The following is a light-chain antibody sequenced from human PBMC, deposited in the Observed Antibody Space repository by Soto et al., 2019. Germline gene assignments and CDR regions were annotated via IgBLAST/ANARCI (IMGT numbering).Light chain of an antibody. CDR2: DAS. J-gene: IGKJ1*01. V-gene: IGKV1-5*01. CDR3: QQYSSSSWT. Sequence: KXXXYDASSLESGVPSRFSGSGYGTLFTLTISSLEPDDFATYYCQQYSSSSWTFGQGNKVDI.